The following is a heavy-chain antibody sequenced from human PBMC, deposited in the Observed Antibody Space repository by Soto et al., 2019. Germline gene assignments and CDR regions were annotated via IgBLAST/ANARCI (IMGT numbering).Heavy chain of an antibody. CDR1: GFTFSSYA. J-gene: IGHJ6*02. CDR3: AKVRPYCGGDCYSDYYYYGMDV. V-gene: IGHV3-23*01. CDR2: ISGSGGST. Sequence: GGSLRLSCAASGFTFSSYAMSWVRQAPGKGLEWVSAISGSGGSTYYADSVKGRFTISRDNSKNTLYLQMNSLRAEDTAVYYCAKVRPYCGGDCYSDYYYYGMDVWGQGTTVTVSS. D-gene: IGHD2-21*02.